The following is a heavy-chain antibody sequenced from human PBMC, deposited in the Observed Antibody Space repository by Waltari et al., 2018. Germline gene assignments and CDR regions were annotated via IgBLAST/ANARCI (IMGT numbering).Heavy chain of an antibody. CDR1: GFTFSSYA. CDR2: IYSGGST. CDR3: AKDSYCGGDCISAFDI. V-gene: IGHV3-23*03. Sequence: EVQLLESGGGLVQPGGSLRLSCAASGFTFSSYAMSWVRQAPGKGLEWVSVIYSGGSTYYSDSVKGLFTISRDNSKNTLYLQMNSLRAEDTAIYYCAKDSYCGGDCISAFDIWGQGTMVTVSS. D-gene: IGHD2-21*01. J-gene: IGHJ3*02.